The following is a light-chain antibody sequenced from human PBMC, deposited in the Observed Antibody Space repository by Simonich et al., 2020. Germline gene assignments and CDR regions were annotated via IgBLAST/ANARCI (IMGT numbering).Light chain of an antibody. CDR1: QSVLSSSNNKNS. J-gene: IGKJ2*01. V-gene: IGKV4-1*01. Sequence: DIVMTQSPDSLAVSLGERATINCQSSQSVLSSSNNKNSLAWNQQKPGQPPKLLIYWASTRETGVPDRFSGSGSGTDFTLPISSLQAEDVAVYYCQQYYSTPYTFGQGTKLEIK. CDR2: WAS. CDR3: QQYYSTPYT.